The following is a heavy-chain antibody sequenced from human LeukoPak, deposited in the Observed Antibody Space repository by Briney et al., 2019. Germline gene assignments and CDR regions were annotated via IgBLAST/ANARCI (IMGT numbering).Heavy chain of an antibody. V-gene: IGHV1-8*02. CDR3: AREMTTKESGDY. CDR1: GYTFTNYI. CDR2: ISRYSGNT. D-gene: IGHD4-17*01. J-gene: IGHJ4*02. Sequence: ASVKVSCKASGYTFTNYILSWVRQAPGQGLEWMGWISRYSGNTGYAQKFQGRVTMTRNTSISTAYMELSSLRSEDTAVYYCAREMTTKESGDYWGQGTLVTVSS.